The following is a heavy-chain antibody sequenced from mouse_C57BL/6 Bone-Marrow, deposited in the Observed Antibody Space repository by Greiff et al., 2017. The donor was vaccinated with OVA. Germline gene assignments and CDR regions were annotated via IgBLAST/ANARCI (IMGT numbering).Heavy chain of an antibody. CDR3: ARYDYRYAMDY. CDR1: GFTFTDYY. J-gene: IGHJ4*01. D-gene: IGHD2-4*01. Sequence: EVKVLESDRGLVQPGGSLSLSCAASGFTFTDYYMSWVRQPPGKALEWLGFIRNKANGYTTEYSASVKGRFTISRDNSQSILYLQMNALRAEDSATYYCARYDYRYAMDYWGQGTSVTVSS. V-gene: IGHV7-3*01. CDR2: IRNKANGYTT.